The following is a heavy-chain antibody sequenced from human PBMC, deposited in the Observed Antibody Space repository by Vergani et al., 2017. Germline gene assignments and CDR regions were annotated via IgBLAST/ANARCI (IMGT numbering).Heavy chain of an antibody. CDR3: ARGNRVWLQLRWGFDY. V-gene: IGHV4-34*01. D-gene: IGHD5-24*01. Sequence: QVQLQQWGAGLLKPSETLSLTCAVYGGSFSGYYWSWIRQPPGKGLEWIGEINHSGSTNYNPSLKSRVTISVDTSKNQFSLKLSSVTAADTAVYYCARGNRVWLQLRWGFDYWGQGTLVTVSS. J-gene: IGHJ4*02. CDR2: INHSGST. CDR1: GGSFSGYY.